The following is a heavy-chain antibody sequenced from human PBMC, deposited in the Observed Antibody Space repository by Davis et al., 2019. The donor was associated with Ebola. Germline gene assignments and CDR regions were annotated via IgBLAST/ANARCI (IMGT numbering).Heavy chain of an antibody. Sequence: GESLKISCKGSGYSFTTYWIGWVRQMPGKGLEWMGIIYPGDSDTRYSPSFQGQVTISADKTISTAYLQWSSLKASDTAMYYCARRVATSFWYFDLWGRGTLVTVSS. J-gene: IGHJ2*01. D-gene: IGHD5-12*01. CDR1: GYSFTTYW. V-gene: IGHV5-51*01. CDR3: ARRVATSFWYFDL. CDR2: IYPGDSDT.